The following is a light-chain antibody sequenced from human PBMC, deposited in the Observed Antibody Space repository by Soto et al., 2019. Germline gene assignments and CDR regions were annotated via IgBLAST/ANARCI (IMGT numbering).Light chain of an antibody. CDR2: EVS. J-gene: IGLJ3*02. CDR1: SSDVGGYNY. V-gene: IGLV2-14*01. Sequence: QLVLTQPASVSGSPGQSITISCTGTSSDVGGYNYVSWYQQYPGKAPKLMIYEVSNRPSGVSIRFSGSKSGNTASLTISGLQAEDEADYYCSSYTSSILVFGGGTKLTVL. CDR3: SSYTSSILV.